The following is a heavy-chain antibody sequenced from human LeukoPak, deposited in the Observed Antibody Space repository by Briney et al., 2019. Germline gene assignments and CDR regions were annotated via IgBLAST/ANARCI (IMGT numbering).Heavy chain of an antibody. CDR1: GLTFSSYS. Sequence: GGCLRLSCAASGLTFSSYSMNWVRQAPGKGLEWVSYISSSSSTIYYADSVKGRFTLSRDNAKNSLYLQMNSLRAEDTAVYYSARDLTTVTTYGTFDFWGQGTLVTVSS. V-gene: IGHV3-48*01. CDR2: ISSSSSTI. J-gene: IGHJ4*02. D-gene: IGHD4-17*01. CDR3: ARDLTTVTTYGTFDF.